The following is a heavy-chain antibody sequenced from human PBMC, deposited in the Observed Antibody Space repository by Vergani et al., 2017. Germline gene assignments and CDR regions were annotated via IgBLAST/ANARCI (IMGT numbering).Heavy chain of an antibody. V-gene: IGHV3-66*02. CDR2: IYSGGST. CDR3: ARDNVDTALDDGMDV. Sequence: EVQLVESGGGLVQPGGSLRLSCAASGFNVSSNYMSWVRQAPGKGLEWVSVIYSGGSTYYADSVKGRFTISRDNSKNTLYLQMNSLRAEDTAVYYCARDNVDTALDDGMDVWGQGTTVTVSS. CDR1: GFNVSSNY. J-gene: IGHJ6*02. D-gene: IGHD5-18*01.